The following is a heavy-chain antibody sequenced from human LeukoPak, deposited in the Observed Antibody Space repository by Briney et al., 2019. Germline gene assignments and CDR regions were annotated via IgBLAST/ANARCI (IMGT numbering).Heavy chain of an antibody. V-gene: IGHV1-2*02. D-gene: IGHD6-13*01. J-gene: IGHJ4*02. CDR1: GYTFTDYY. CDR3: ARAEAAEAFDY. Sequence: GASVKVSFKASGYTFTDYYIHWVRQAPGQGLEWMGWINPNSVGTNYTQKFQGSVTMTRDTSISTAYMELSRLRSDDTAVYYCARAEAAEAFDYWGQGSLVTVSS. CDR2: INPNSVGT.